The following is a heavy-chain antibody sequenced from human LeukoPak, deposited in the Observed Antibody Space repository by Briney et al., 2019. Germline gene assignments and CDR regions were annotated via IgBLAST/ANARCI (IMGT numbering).Heavy chain of an antibody. D-gene: IGHD3-10*01. CDR2: IYYSGST. CDR1: GGSISSYY. Sequence: PSETLSLTCTVSGGSISSYYWSWIRQPPGKGLEWIGYIYYSGSTNYNPSLKSRVTISVDTSKNQFSLNLSSVTAADTAVYYCARVWYYGSGTYYNLYYYYYMDVWGKGTTVTVSS. V-gene: IGHV4-59*12. CDR3: ARVWYYGSGTYYNLYYYYYMDV. J-gene: IGHJ6*03.